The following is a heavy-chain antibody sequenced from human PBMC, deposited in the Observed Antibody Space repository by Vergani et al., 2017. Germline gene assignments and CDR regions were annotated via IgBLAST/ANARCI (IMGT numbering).Heavy chain of an antibody. Sequence: EVQLLESGGGLVQPGGSLRLSCAASGFTFSSYAMSWVRQAPGKGLEWVSVIYSGGSSTYYADSVQGRFTLSRDNSKNTLYLQMNSLRAEDTAVYYCAKGYDFWSGYNDYWGQGTLVTVSS. J-gene: IGHJ4*02. CDR1: GFTFSSYA. CDR2: IYSGGSST. D-gene: IGHD3-3*01. CDR3: AKGYDFWSGYNDY. V-gene: IGHV3-23*03.